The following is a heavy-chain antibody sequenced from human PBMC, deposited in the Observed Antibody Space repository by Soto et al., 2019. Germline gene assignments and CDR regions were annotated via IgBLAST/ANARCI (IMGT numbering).Heavy chain of an antibody. CDR3: AKEYDSGYDYFDY. CDR1: GFTFSSYA. J-gene: IGHJ4*02. CDR2: ISGSGGST. V-gene: IGHV3-23*01. D-gene: IGHD5-12*01. Sequence: GGSLRLSCAASGFTFSSYAMSWVRQAPGKGLEWVSAISGSGGSTYYADSVKGRFTISRDNSKNTLYLQMNSLGAEASALYYCAKEYDSGYDYFDYWGQGTLVTVSS.